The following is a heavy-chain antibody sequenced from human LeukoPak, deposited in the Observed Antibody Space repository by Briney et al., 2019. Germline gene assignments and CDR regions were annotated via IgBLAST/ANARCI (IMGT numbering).Heavy chain of an antibody. V-gene: IGHV3-30*18. D-gene: IGHD1-1*01. CDR2: ISYDGSNK. CDR1: GFTFSSYG. J-gene: IGHJ4*02. CDR3: AEHLSEGNDVTTPAD. Sequence: AGRSLRLSCAASGFTFSSYGMHWVRQAPGKGLEWVAFISYDGSNKYYADSVKGRFTISRDNSKNTLYLRMNSLTAEDRAVYYCAEHLSEGNDVTTPADGGQGTLVTVSA.